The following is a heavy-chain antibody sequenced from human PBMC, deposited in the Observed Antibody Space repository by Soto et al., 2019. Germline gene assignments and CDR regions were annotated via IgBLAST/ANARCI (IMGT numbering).Heavy chain of an antibody. J-gene: IGHJ6*02. Sequence: LKISCKASGFSFTTYWIAWVRQMPGKGLEWVGIINPGDSDTRYNPSFQGEVTISADRSITTAYLQWSSLKASDTAIYYCARHEQFYYYYYGMDVWGQGTTVTVSS. CDR3: ARHEQFYYYYYGMDV. CDR1: GFSFTTYW. CDR2: INPGDSDT. D-gene: IGHD6-19*01. V-gene: IGHV5-51*01.